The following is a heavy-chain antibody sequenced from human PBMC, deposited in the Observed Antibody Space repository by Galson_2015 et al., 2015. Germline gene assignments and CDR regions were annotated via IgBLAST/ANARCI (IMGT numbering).Heavy chain of an antibody. CDR3: ARAARPNQYYFDY. Sequence: SLRLSCAASGFTFSSYSMNWVRQAPGKGLEWVSSIGSSSSYIYYADSVKGRFTISRDNAKNSLYLQMNSLRAEDTAVYYCARAARPNQYYFDYWGQGTLVTVSS. D-gene: IGHD6-6*01. CDR2: IGSSSSYI. V-gene: IGHV3-21*01. J-gene: IGHJ4*02. CDR1: GFTFSSYS.